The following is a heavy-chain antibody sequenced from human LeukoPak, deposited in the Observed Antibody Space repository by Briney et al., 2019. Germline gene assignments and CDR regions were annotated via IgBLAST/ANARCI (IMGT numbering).Heavy chain of an antibody. Sequence: GGSLRLSCAASGFTFSGSAMHWVRQASGKGLEWVGRIRSKANSYATAYAASVKGRLTISRDDSKNTAYLQMNSLKTEDTAVYYCTRPPPEYDILTGNNWFDPWGQGTLVTVSS. CDR1: GFTFSGSA. CDR3: TRPPPEYDILTGNNWFDP. J-gene: IGHJ5*02. CDR2: IRSKANSYAT. D-gene: IGHD3-9*01. V-gene: IGHV3-73*01.